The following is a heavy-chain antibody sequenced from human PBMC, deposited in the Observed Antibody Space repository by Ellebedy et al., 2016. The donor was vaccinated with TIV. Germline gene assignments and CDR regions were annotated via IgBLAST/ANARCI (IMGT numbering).Heavy chain of an antibody. V-gene: IGHV3-7*01. J-gene: IGHJ5*02. D-gene: IGHD4-17*01. Sequence: GESLKISCAASGFNFRSYWMTWVRQAPGKGLEWVAKIRQEGDEIYYVESVKGRFTISRDNAKNSLFLQMNSLRVEDTDVYYCARRASYGDYAVQVNTWFDPWGQGTLVTVSS. CDR1: GFNFRSYW. CDR2: IRQEGDEI. CDR3: ARRASYGDYAVQVNTWFDP.